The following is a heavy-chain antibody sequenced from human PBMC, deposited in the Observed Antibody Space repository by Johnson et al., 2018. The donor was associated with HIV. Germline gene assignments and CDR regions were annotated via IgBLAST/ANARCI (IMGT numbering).Heavy chain of an antibody. D-gene: IGHD3-9*01. CDR2: IRYDGRNK. J-gene: IGHJ3*02. CDR1: GFTFSSYG. CDR3: AKDTIAGVKGDSLI. Sequence: QMQLVESGGGVVQPGGSLRPSCAASGFTFSSYGMHWVRQAPGKGLEGVAFIRYDGRNKYYADSVKGRFTISRDNSKNTLYLQMNSLRAEDTAVYYCAKDTIAGVKGDSLIWGQGTMVTVSP. V-gene: IGHV3-30*02.